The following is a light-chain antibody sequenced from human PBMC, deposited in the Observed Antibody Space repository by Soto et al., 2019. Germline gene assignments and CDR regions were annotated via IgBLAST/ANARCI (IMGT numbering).Light chain of an antibody. V-gene: IGKV1-39*01. CDR1: QGISTY. CDR2: AAS. CDR3: QQSYSIPIT. Sequence: DIQMTPSPSYLSASVGDRVTITCRASQGISTYLYWYQQKPGKAPKLLIYAASSLQSGVPSRFSGSGSGTDFTLTISSLQPEDFATYHCQQSYSIPITFGQGTRLEI. J-gene: IGKJ5*01.